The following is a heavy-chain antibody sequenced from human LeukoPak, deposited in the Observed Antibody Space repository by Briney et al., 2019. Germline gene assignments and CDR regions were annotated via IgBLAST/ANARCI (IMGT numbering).Heavy chain of an antibody. CDR2: IYHSGST. J-gene: IGHJ4*02. D-gene: IGHD3-22*01. V-gene: IGHV4-38-2*02. CDR1: GYSISSGYY. Sequence: PSETLSLTCTVSGYSISSGYYWGWIRQPPGKGLEWIGSIYHSGSTYYNPSLKSRVTISVDTSKNQFSLKLSSVTAADTAVYYCASAYYYDKAYDYWGQGTLVTVSS. CDR3: ASAYYYDKAYDY.